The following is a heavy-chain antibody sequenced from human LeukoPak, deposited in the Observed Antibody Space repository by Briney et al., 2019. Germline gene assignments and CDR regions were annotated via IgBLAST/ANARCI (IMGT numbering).Heavy chain of an antibody. V-gene: IGHV1-18*01. CDR1: GCTFTTNG. J-gene: IGHJ4*02. Sequence: GASVKVSCKASGCTFTTNGISWVRQAPGQGLEWMGWISTYNGNTNYAQKLQGRVTMTTDTSASTAYMELRSLRSDDTAVYYCVMPIFGVAYYFDYWGQGTLVTVSS. CDR3: VMPIFGVAYYFDY. D-gene: IGHD3-3*01. CDR2: ISTYNGNT.